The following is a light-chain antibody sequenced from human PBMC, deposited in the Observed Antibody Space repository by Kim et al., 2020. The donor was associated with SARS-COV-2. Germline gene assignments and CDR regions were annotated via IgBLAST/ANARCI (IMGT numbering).Light chain of an antibody. V-gene: IGKV1-5*03. CDR3: QQYDKDPYS. Sequence: ECKGDRVTVSCRANKSISSWLAWYQQKPGKAPKLLIYKTSYLESGVPSGFSGSGSGTEFTLTIASLQPDDFATYYCQQYDKDPYSFGQGTKVDI. CDR2: KTS. CDR1: KSISSW. J-gene: IGKJ2*03.